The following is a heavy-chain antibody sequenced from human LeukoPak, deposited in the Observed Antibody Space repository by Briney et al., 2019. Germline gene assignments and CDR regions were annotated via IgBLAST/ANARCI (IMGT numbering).Heavy chain of an antibody. J-gene: IGHJ4*02. CDR2: INPRGGAT. D-gene: IGHD3-22*01. Sequence: ASVKVPCKASGYTFASYYMHWVRQDPRHGLEWLGIINPRGGATDYSQKFQGRVTMTRDISTSTVYMELSGLRSDDTAVYYCARGTASDSSGYPFDYWGQGTLVTVSS. CDR3: ARGTASDSSGYPFDY. V-gene: IGHV1-46*01. CDR1: GYTFASYY.